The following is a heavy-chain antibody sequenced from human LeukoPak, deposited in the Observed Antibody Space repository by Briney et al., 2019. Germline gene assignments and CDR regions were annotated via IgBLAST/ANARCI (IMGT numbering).Heavy chain of an antibody. Sequence: SETLSLTCTVSGGSISSYYWNWIRQPAGKGLEWIGRIYTSGTTNYNPPLKSRVTISVDTSKNQFSLKLSSVTAADTAVYYCARAPSHVAAGDYWGQGTLVTVSS. CDR1: GGSISSYY. V-gene: IGHV4-4*07. CDR3: ARAPSHVAAGDY. CDR2: IYTSGTT. J-gene: IGHJ4*02. D-gene: IGHD6-13*01.